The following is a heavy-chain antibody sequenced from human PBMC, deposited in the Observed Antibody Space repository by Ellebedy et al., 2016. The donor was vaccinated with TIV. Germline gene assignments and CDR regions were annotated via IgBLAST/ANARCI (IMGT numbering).Heavy chain of an antibody. CDR2: IGPFSGNT. D-gene: IGHD6-13*01. J-gene: IGHJ4*02. CDR1: GYPFHSYG. Sequence: AASVKVSCKASGYPFHSYGINWVRQAPGQGLEWMGWIGPFSGNTYYAQKLQGRVTMTTDTSTNTAYMDLRRLRSDDTAVYYCARDRAVPGAASARSLLNYWGQGTLITVSS. V-gene: IGHV1-18*04. CDR3: ARDRAVPGAASARSLLNY.